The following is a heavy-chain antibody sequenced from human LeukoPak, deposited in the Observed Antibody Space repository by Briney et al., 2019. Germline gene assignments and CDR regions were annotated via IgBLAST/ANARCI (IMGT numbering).Heavy chain of an antibody. CDR2: ISWNSGSI. Sequence: GRSLRLSCAASGFTFDDYAMHWVRQAPGKGLEWVSGISWNSGSIGYADSVKGRFTISRDNAKNSLYLQMNSLKTEDTAVYYCTALHRSYWGQGTLVTVSS. CDR3: TALHRSY. V-gene: IGHV3-9*01. D-gene: IGHD3-10*01. J-gene: IGHJ4*02. CDR1: GFTFDDYA.